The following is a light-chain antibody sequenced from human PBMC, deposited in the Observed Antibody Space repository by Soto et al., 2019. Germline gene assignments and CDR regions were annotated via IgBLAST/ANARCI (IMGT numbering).Light chain of an antibody. Sequence: EIVMTQSPATMSVSPGERATLSCRASQSMGSNVAWYQQKPGQAPRLLIYGASTRAAGIPARFSGSGSGTEFTLTITSLQSEDFAVYFCQQYNNWPPNYTFGQGTKVDIK. CDR3: QQYNNWPPNYT. CDR1: QSMGSN. J-gene: IGKJ2*01. V-gene: IGKV3-15*01. CDR2: GAS.